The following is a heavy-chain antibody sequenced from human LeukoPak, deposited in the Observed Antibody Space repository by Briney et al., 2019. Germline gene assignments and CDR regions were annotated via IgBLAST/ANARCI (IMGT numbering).Heavy chain of an antibody. CDR1: GGSFSGYY. V-gene: IGHV4-34*01. D-gene: IGHD2-15*01. CDR2: INHSGST. CDR3: ARGRLGCCSGGSCYPNFTPFDY. J-gene: IGHJ4*02. Sequence: SETLSLTCAVYGGSFSGYYWSWIRQPPGKGLEWIGEINHSGSTNYNPSLKSRVTISVDTSKNQFSLRLSSVTAADTAVYYCARGRLGCCSGGSCYPNFTPFDYWGQGTLVTVSS.